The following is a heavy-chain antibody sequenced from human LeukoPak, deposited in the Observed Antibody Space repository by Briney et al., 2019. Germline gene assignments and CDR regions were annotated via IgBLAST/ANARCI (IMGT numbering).Heavy chain of an antibody. J-gene: IGHJ4*02. D-gene: IGHD3-3*01. V-gene: IGHV3-66*02. Sequence: GGSLRLSCAASGFTVSSNYMSWVRQAPGKGLEWVSVIYSGGSTYYADSVKGRFTISRDNSKNTLYLQMNSLRAEDTAVYYRARDGAAYDFWSGRGMYYFDYWGQGTLVTVSS. CDR3: ARDGAAYDFWSGRGMYYFDY. CDR2: IYSGGST. CDR1: GFTVSSNY.